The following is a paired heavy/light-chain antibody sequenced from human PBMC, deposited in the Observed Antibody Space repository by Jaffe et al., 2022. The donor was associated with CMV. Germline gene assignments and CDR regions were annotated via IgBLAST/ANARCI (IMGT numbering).Light chain of an antibody. CDR3: QTWDSGTVV. Sequence: SYELTQPPSVSVSPGQTASITCSGDKLGHKYACWYQQKPGQSPVLVIYQDNKRPSGIPERISGSNSGNTATLTISGTQAMDEADYYCQTWDSGTVVFGGGTKLTVL. J-gene: IGLJ2*01. CDR1: KLGHKY. CDR2: QDN. V-gene: IGLV3-1*01.
Heavy chain of an antibody. V-gene: IGHV4-59*01. CDR2: IYNGGST. J-gene: IGHJ4*02. CDR1: GGSISSDY. CDR3: ARASREVNMVRGPIITGPSDFDS. Sequence: QVQLQESGPGLVKPSETLSLTCTVSGGSISSDYWSWIRQPPGKGLEWIGYIYNGGSTNYNPSLTSRVTMSVDTSKNHFSLRLRSVTAADTAVYYCARASREVNMVRGPIITGPSDFDSWGQGTLVTVSS. D-gene: IGHD3-10*01.